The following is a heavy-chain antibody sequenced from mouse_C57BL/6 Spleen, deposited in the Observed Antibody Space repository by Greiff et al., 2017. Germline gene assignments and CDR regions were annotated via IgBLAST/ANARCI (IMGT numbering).Heavy chain of an antibody. CDR1: GFTFSDYG. CDR2: ISSGSSSI. D-gene: IGHD1-1*01. J-gene: IGHJ1*03. Sequence: EVKLQESGGGLVKPGGSLKISCAASGFTFSDYGMHWVSQAPEKGLEWVAYISSGSSSIYYADKVKGRFTFSRDNATNTLFLQMTSLRSEDSAMYYCASDYGSSRYWYFDVWGTGTTLTVSS. CDR3: ASDYGSSRYWYFDV. V-gene: IGHV5-17*01.